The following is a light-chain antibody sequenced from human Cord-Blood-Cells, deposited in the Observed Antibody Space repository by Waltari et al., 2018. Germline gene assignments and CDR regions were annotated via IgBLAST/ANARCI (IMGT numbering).Light chain of an antibody. Sequence: DIQMTQSPSTLSASLGGRVTITCRASQSISSWLAWYQQKPGKAPKLLIYKASSLESGVPSRFSGSEAETEFNLTISSLHPDDFTTYYCQKYNSYSRTFGQGTKVEIK. CDR2: KAS. V-gene: IGKV1-5*03. CDR3: QKYNSYSRT. J-gene: IGKJ1*01. CDR1: QSISSW.